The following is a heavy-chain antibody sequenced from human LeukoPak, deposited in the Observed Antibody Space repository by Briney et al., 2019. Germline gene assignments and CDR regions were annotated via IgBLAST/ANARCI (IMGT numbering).Heavy chain of an antibody. CDR1: GYTFTSYA. J-gene: IGHJ4*02. Sequence: ASVKVSCKASGYTFTSYAMHWVRQAPGQRLEWMGWINAGNGNTKYSQKFQGRVTITRDTSASTAYMELSSLRSEDTAVYYCARGEDSGYVGDFDYWGQGTLVTVSS. V-gene: IGHV1-3*01. D-gene: IGHD5-12*01. CDR3: ARGEDSGYVGDFDY. CDR2: INAGNGNT.